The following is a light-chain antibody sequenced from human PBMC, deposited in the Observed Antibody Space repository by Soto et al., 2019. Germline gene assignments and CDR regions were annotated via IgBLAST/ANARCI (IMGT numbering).Light chain of an antibody. J-gene: IGKJ3*01. V-gene: IGKV3-20*01. CDR1: QSVTSSF. Sequence: EIVLTQSPATLSLSPGERAILTCRASQSVTSSFVAWYQQRPGQAPRLLIDGASTRASGIPDRFSGSGSGTDFTLTISRLAPEDFAMYYCHQYGSSPLTFGPGTKVDIK. CDR3: HQYGSSPLT. CDR2: GAS.